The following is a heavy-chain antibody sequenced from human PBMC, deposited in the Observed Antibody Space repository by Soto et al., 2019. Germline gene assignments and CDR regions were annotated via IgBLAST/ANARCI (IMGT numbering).Heavy chain of an antibody. D-gene: IGHD2-15*01. CDR3: AGASQYCSAATCSPCALDI. CDR2: IYSGGST. J-gene: IGHJ3*02. V-gene: IGHV3-53*04. CDR1: GFTVSSDY. Sequence: GGSLRLSCAASGFTVSSDYMTWVRQAPGKGLEWVSAIYSGGSTYYADSVKGRFTISRHTSENTLFLQMNSLRPDDTAVYYCAGASQYCSAATCSPCALDIWGQGTMVTVSS.